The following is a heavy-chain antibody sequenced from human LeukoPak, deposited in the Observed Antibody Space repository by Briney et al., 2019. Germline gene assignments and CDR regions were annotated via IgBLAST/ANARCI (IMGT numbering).Heavy chain of an antibody. CDR1: GGSISTYF. Sequence: SETLSLTCTVSGGSISTYFWNWIRQPPGKGLEWIGFISYSGSTNYNPSLKSRVTISLDTSKNRFSLNLRSVTAADTAAYYCARQRTEASGTYHFDYWGQGTPVTVSS. V-gene: IGHV4-59*08. J-gene: IGHJ4*02. CDR2: ISYSGST. CDR3: ARQRTEASGTYHFDY. D-gene: IGHD3-10*01.